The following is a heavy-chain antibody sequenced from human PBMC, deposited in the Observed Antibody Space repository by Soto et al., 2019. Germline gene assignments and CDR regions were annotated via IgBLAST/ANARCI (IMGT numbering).Heavy chain of an antibody. J-gene: IGHJ5*02. V-gene: IGHV1-69*18. CDR1: GGLFNSNG. CDR2: IIAVFGTT. CDR3: GRGGGATWTGWFDP. Sequence: QVQLVQSGTEVNKSGSSVKVSCQVSGGLFNSNGINWVRQAPGQGLEWMGSIIAVFGTTKYAQKFQARVTISAEESTNTVYIQLSSLKSDDAAIYYCGRGGGATWTGWFDPWGQGTPVVVSS. D-gene: IGHD3-16*01.